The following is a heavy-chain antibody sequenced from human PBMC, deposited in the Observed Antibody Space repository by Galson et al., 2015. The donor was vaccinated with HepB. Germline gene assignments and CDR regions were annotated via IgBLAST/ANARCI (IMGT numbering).Heavy chain of an antibody. J-gene: IGHJ1*01. CDR2: ISAYNGNT. CDR3: ARDPTSSWYPTEYFQY. V-gene: IGHV1-18*04. CDR1: GYTFTSYD. D-gene: IGHD6-13*01. Sequence: SVKVSCKASGYTFTSYDISWVRQAPGQGLEWMGWISAYNGNTIYAQKLQGRVTMTTDTSTSIAYMELRSLRSDDTAVYYCARDPTSSWYPTEYFQYWGQGTLVTVSS.